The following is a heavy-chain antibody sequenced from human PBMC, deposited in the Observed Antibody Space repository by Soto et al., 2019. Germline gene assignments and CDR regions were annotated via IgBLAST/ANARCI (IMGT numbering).Heavy chain of an antibody. Sequence: ASVKVSCKVSGYTLTELSMHWVRQAPGKGLEWMGGFDPEDGETIYAQKFQGRVTMTEDTSTDTAYMELSSLRSDDTAVYYCARVDPERYNWNYYDYWGQGTLVTVSS. J-gene: IGHJ4*02. V-gene: IGHV1-24*01. CDR2: FDPEDGET. CDR1: GYTLTELS. D-gene: IGHD1-20*01. CDR3: ARVDPERYNWNYYDY.